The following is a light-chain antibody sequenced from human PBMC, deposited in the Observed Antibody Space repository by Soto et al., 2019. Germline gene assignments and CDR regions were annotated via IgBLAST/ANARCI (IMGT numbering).Light chain of an antibody. CDR2: EDK. CDR1: SGSIASNY. Sequence: NFMLTQPHSVSESPGKTVTISCTRSSGSIASNYVQWYQQRPGSSPTTVIYEDKQRPSGVPDRISGSIDSSSNSASLTISGLKTEDEADYYCQSYDSSNHVVFGGGTKVTVL. CDR3: QSYDSSNHVV. J-gene: IGLJ2*01. V-gene: IGLV6-57*01.